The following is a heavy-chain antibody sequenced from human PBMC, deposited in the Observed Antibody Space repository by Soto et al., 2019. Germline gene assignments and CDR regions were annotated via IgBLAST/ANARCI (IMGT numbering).Heavy chain of an antibody. J-gene: IGHJ4*02. CDR2: IYYSGST. CDR3: ARNSPATSISDH. V-gene: IGHV4-39*01. Sequence: QLQLQESGPGLVKPSETLSLTCTVSGGSISSSSYYWGWIRQPPGKGLEWIGSIYYSGSTYYNPSLKSRVTISVDTSKNQCSLKLSSVTAADTAVYYSARNSPATSISDHWGQGTLVTVSS. D-gene: IGHD1-26*01. CDR1: GGSISSSSYY.